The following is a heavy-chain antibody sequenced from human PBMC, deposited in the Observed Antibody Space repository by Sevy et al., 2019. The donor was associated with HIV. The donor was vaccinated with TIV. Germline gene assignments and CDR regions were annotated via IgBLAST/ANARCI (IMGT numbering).Heavy chain of an antibody. Sequence: GGSLRLSCAASGFTFDDYAMHWVRQAPGKGLEWVSGISWNSGSRDYADSVKGRFTISRDNAKNALYLQMNSLRAEDTAFYYCTKVRAAALRDWYFDLWGRGTLVTVSS. CDR3: TKVRAAALRDWYFDL. CDR1: GFTFDDYA. CDR2: ISWNSGSR. J-gene: IGHJ2*01. V-gene: IGHV3-9*01. D-gene: IGHD2-2*01.